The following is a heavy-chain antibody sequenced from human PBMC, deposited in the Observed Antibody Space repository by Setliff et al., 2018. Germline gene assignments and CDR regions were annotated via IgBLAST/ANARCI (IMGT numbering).Heavy chain of an antibody. CDR1: GFTFSRYW. J-gene: IGHJ6*02. D-gene: IGHD3-10*01. CDR3: ARDHAYGSRFYYYYYGMDV. Sequence: GGSLSLSCAASGFTFSRYWMSWVRQAPGKGLEWVANIKQDGSEKYYVDSVKGRFTISRDDAKNSLYLQMNSLRAEDTAVYYCARDHAYGSRFYYYYYGMDVWGQGTTVTVSS. V-gene: IGHV3-7*01. CDR2: IKQDGSEK.